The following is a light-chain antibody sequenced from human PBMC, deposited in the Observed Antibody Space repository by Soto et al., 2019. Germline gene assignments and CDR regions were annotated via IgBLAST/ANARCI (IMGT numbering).Light chain of an antibody. V-gene: IGKV3-15*01. J-gene: IGKJ5*01. CDR2: CAS. CDR1: QSVSSN. CDR3: QQYSNWPIT. Sequence: RATPSSITSQSVSSNLAWYQQKPGQAPRLLIYCASTRATGIPARFSGSGSGTEFTLTISSLQSEDFAVYYCQQYSNWPITFGQGTRLEI.